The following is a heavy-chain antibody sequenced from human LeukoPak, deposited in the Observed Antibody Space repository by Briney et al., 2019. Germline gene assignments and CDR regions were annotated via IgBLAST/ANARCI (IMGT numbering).Heavy chain of an antibody. J-gene: IGHJ6*02. CDR3: AREGGDYGSVHYYGMDV. Sequence: GGSLRLSCAASGFTFSSYSMNWVRQAPGKGLEWVSSISSSSSYIYYADSVKGRFTISRDNAKNSLYLQMNSLRAEDTAVYYCAREGGDYGSVHYYGMDVWGQGTTVTVSS. CDR2: ISSSSSYI. CDR1: GFTFSSYS. D-gene: IGHD4-17*01. V-gene: IGHV3-21*01.